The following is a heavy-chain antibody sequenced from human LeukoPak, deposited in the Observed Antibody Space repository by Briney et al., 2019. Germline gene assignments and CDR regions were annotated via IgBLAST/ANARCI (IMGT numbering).Heavy chain of an antibody. Sequence: GGSLRLSCSASGFTFSNYAMHWVRQAPGKRLEYVSGISSNGGSTYYADSVKGRFTISRDNSKNTLYLQMSSLRAEDTAVYYCVKGTGTKYYYYGMDVWGQGTTVTVSS. CDR3: VKGTGTKYYYYGMDV. CDR2: ISSNGGST. D-gene: IGHD3/OR15-3a*01. V-gene: IGHV3-64D*06. CDR1: GFTFSNYA. J-gene: IGHJ6*02.